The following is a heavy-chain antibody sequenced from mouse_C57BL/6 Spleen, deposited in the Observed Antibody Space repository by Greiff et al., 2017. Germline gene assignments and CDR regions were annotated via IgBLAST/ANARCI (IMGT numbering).Heavy chain of an antibody. CDR2: IDPSDSYT. CDR1: GYTFTSYW. D-gene: IGHD3-2*02. Sequence: QVQLQQPGAELVKPGASVKLSCKASGYTFTSYWMQWVKQRPGQGLEWIGEIDPSDSYTNYNQKFKGKATLTVDPSSSTAYMQLSSLTSEDSAVYYCARGAQAIAMDYWGQGTSVTVSS. V-gene: IGHV1-50*01. J-gene: IGHJ4*01. CDR3: ARGAQAIAMDY.